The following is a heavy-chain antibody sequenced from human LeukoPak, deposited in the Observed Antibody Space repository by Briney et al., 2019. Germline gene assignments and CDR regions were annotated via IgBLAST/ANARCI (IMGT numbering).Heavy chain of an antibody. D-gene: IGHD5-12*01. CDR2: IIPIFGTA. Sequence: ASVTVSFTASGGTFSSYAISWVRQAPGQGLEWMGGIIPIFGTANYAQKFQGRVTITADESTSTAYMELSSLRSEDTAVYYCARARGYSGYEILYYFDYWGQGTLVTVSS. CDR1: GGTFSSYA. V-gene: IGHV1-69*13. J-gene: IGHJ4*02. CDR3: ARARGYSGYEILYYFDY.